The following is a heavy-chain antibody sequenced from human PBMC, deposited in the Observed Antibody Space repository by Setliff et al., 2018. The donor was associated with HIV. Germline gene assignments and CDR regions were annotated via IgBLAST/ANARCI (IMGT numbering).Heavy chain of an antibody. J-gene: IGHJ6*02. V-gene: IGHV4-4*09. CDR2: IYTSGST. Sequence: SETLSLTCTVSGGSISGYYWSWIRQPPGKGLEWIGYIYTSGSTNYNPSLTSRVTMSVDTSKTQFSLKVRYVAAADTAIYYCAREIWGQVAHVPYGMAVWGQGTTVTVSS. CDR1: GGSISGYY. D-gene: IGHD5-12*01. CDR3: AREIWGQVAHVPYGMAV.